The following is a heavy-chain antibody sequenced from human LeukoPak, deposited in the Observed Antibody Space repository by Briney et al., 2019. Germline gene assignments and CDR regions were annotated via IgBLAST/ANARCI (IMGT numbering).Heavy chain of an antibody. J-gene: IGHJ4*02. D-gene: IGHD6-25*01. CDR2: IYRDGSI. CDR3: ARESSGNYFDY. CDR1: GFTVSSNY. Sequence: GGSLRLSCAASGFTVSSNYMNWVRQAPGKGLEWVSVIYRDGSIYYAESVKGRFIISRDTSRNTLYLQMNTLRAEDTAVYYCARESSGNYFDYWGQGTLVTVSS. V-gene: IGHV3-53*01.